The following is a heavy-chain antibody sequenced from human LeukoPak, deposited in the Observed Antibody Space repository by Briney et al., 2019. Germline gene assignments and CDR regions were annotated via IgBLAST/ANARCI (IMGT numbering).Heavy chain of an antibody. Sequence: GGSLRLSCAASGFTFSSYSMNWVRQAPGKGLEWVSSISSSSSYIYYADSVKGRFTIYRDNAKNSLYLQMNSLRAEDTAVYYCARDSITMVRGALFDYWGQGTLVTVSS. D-gene: IGHD3-10*01. CDR1: GFTFSSYS. CDR3: ARDSITMVRGALFDY. V-gene: IGHV3-21*01. J-gene: IGHJ4*02. CDR2: ISSSSSYI.